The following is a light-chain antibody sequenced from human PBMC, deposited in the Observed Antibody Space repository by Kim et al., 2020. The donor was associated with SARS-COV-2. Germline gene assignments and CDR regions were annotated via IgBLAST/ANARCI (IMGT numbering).Light chain of an antibody. J-gene: IGKJ1*01. CDR1: QSVSSN. CDR3: QQYSNWPRT. V-gene: IGKV3-15*01. CDR2: DAS. Sequence: VSPGERATLSCRASQSVSSNLGWYQQRPGQAPRLLIYDASTRATGIPARFSGSGSGTEFTLTISSLQSEDFAVYYCQQYSNWPRTFGQGTKVDIK.